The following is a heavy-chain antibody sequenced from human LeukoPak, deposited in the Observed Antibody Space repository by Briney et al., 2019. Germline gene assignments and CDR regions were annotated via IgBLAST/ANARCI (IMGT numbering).Heavy chain of an antibody. D-gene: IGHD6-6*01. CDR1: GYSFTSYW. Sequence: GESLKISCKGSGYSFTSYWIGWVRQMPGKGLEWMGIIYPGDSDTRYSPSFQGQVTISADKSISTAYPQWSSLKASDTAMYYCARQGDSSSTRGWFDPWGQGTLVTVSS. CDR3: ARQGDSSSTRGWFDP. CDR2: IYPGDSDT. V-gene: IGHV5-51*01. J-gene: IGHJ5*02.